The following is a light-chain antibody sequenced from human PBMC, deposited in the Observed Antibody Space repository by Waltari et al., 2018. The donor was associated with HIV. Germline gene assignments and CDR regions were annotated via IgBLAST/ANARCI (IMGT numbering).Light chain of an antibody. CDR1: SSNVGKNY. CDR2: RND. V-gene: IGLV1-47*01. Sequence: QSGLRQPPSTSRPPGQRVVISCSGSSSNVGKNYVSWFQQLPGAAPRLLIYRNDRRPSGDPDRFTAAKSGTSASLVISGLRSDDEADYFCASWDDALSSWLFGGGTKLTVL. J-gene: IGLJ6*01. CDR3: ASWDDALSSWL.